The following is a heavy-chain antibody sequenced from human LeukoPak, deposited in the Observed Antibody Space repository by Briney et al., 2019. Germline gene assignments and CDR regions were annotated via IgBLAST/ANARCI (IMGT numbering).Heavy chain of an antibody. J-gene: IGHJ4*02. CDR2: ISAYNGST. D-gene: IGHD3-3*01. CDR3: ARDPGTIFGVVIIPIDY. CDR1: GYTFTSYG. V-gene: IGHV1-18*01. Sequence: ASVKVSCKASGYTFTSYGISWVRQAPGQGLEWMGWISAYNGSTNYAQKLQGRVTMTTDTSTSTAYMELRSLRSDDTAVYYCARDPGTIFGVVIIPIDYWGQGTLVTVSS.